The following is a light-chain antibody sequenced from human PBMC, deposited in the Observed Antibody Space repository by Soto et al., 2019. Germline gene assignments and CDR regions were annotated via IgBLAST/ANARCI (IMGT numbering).Light chain of an antibody. CDR3: KQFHNWPPIT. CDR1: QSVNSN. Sequence: EIVRTQSPATMSVSPGETVTLSSRASQSVNSNLACYQQKPGQAPRLLIYHASTRATGIPARFSGSGSVTAFILTICRLQSEDFASFYCKQFHNWPPITFGGGNKVEIK. J-gene: IGKJ4*01. V-gene: IGKV3D-15*01. CDR2: HAS.